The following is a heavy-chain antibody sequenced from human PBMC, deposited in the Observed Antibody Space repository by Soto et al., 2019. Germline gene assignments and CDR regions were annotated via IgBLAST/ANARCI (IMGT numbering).Heavy chain of an antibody. CDR1: GFSFGASW. V-gene: IGHV3-7*01. J-gene: IGHJ4*02. Sequence: EVQLMESGGGLVQPGGSLRLSCAASGFSFGASWMAWVRQAPGKGLEWVADIKQDGSEKNYVDSVKGRVTIARDNAKNSLYLNMNSLKAEDTAVYYCARDPYCGALDYWGLGTLVKVSS. D-gene: IGHD1-26*01. CDR2: IKQDGSEK. CDR3: ARDPYCGALDY.